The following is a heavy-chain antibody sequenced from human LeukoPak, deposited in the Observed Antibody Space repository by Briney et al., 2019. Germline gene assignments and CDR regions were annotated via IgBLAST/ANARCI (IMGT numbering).Heavy chain of an antibody. CDR3: AKDRAVAAHWFDP. J-gene: IGHJ5*02. V-gene: IGHV3-30*18. CDR2: ISYDGSNK. CDR1: GFTFSSYG. Sequence: PGGSLRLSCAASGFTFSSYGVHWVRQAPGKGLEWVAVISYDGSNKYYADSVKGRFTISRDNSKNTLYLQMNSLRAEDTAVYYCAKDRAVAAHWFDPWGQGTLVTVSS. D-gene: IGHD6-19*01.